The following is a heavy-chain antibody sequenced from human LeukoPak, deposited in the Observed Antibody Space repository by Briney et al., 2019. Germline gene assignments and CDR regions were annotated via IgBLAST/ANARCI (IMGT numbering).Heavy chain of an antibody. V-gene: IGHV3-66*01. CDR2: IYSGGST. CDR1: GFTVSSNY. D-gene: IGHD3-10*01. Sequence: GGSLRLSCAASGFTVSSNYMSWVRQAPGKGLEWVSVIYSGGSTYYADSVKGRFTISRDDSKNTLYLQMYSLKTEDTAVYYCTTDLVWFGELDSYWGQGTLVTVSS. CDR3: TTDLVWFGELDSY. J-gene: IGHJ4*02.